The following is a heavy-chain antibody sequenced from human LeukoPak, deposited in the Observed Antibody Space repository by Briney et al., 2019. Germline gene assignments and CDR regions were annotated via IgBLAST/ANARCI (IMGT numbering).Heavy chain of an antibody. J-gene: IGHJ5*02. CDR2: IYYSGST. V-gene: IGHV4-30-4*01. CDR3: ARVNEQYQLPKSNWFDP. CDR1: GGSISSGDYY. Sequence: PSQTLSLTCTVSGGSISSGDYYWGWIRQPPGKGLEWIGYIYYSGSTYYNPSLKSRVTISVDTSKNQFSLKLSSVTAADTAVYYCARVNEQYQLPKSNWFDPWGQGTLVTVSS. D-gene: IGHD2-2*01.